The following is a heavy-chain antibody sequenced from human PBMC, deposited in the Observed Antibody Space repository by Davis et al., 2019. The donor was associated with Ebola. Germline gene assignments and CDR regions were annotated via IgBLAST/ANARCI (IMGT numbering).Heavy chain of an antibody. CDR2: IYSGGST. Sequence: PGGSLRLSCAASGFTVSSNYMSWVRQAPGKGLEWVSVIYSGGSTYYADSVKGRFTISRDNSKNTLYLQMNSLRAEDTAVYYCARVERARGMDVWGQGTTVTVSS. D-gene: IGHD1-1*01. CDR1: GFTVSSNY. CDR3: ARVERARGMDV. J-gene: IGHJ6*02. V-gene: IGHV3-53*01.